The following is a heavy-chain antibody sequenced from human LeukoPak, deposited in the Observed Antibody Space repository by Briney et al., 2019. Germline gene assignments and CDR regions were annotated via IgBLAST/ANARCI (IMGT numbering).Heavy chain of an antibody. J-gene: IGHJ5*02. CDR2: ISGSGGST. D-gene: IGHD3-9*01. CDR1: GFXFSSYA. CDR3: AKNRKYDILTGYPNWFDP. V-gene: IGHV3-23*01. Sequence: GGSLRLSCAASGFXFSSYAISWVRQAPGKGLEWVSAISGSGGSTYYADSVKGRFTISRDNSKNTLYLQMNSLRAEDTAVYYCAKNRKYDILTGYPNWFDPWGQGTLVTVSS.